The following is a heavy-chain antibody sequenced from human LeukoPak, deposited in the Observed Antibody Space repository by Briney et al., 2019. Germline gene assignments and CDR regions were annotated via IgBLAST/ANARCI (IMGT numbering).Heavy chain of an antibody. CDR1: GGSLSSGSYY. D-gene: IGHD5-12*01. V-gene: IGHV4-61*01. Sequence: SETLSLTCTVSGGSLSSGSYYWSWIRQPPGKGLEWIGYIYYSGSTNYNPSLKSRVTISVDTSKNQFSLNLSSVTAADTAMYYRARDGGDSGYGSFDYWGQGTLVTVSS. CDR3: ARDGGDSGYGSFDY. CDR2: IYYSGST. J-gene: IGHJ4*02.